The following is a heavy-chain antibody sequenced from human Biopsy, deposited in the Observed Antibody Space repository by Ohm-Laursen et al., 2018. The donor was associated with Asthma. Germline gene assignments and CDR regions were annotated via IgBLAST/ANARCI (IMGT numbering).Heavy chain of an antibody. V-gene: IGHV4-39*01. D-gene: IGHD2-8*02. Sequence: TLSLTCSVSGGSISNGNYYWGWIRQPPGKGLEFIGTIYYGGSTYYSPSLKSRVAISVDTSKDQFSLTLDSVTAADTAVYFCARLLGDRAVGTGHYYFDYWGQGTLVIVSA. CDR1: GGSISNGNYY. CDR3: ARLLGDRAVGTGHYYFDY. J-gene: IGHJ4*02. CDR2: IYYGGST.